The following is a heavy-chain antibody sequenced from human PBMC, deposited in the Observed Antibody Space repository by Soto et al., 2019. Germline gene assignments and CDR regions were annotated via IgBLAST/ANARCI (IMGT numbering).Heavy chain of an antibody. D-gene: IGHD6-6*01. J-gene: IGHJ4*02. Sequence: SETLSLTCTVSGGSVSSGSYYWSWIRQPPGKGLEWIGYIYYSGSTNYNPSLKSRVTISVDTSKNQFSLKLTSVTAADTAVYYCARTPSIAAIPYYFDYWGQGTLVTVSS. V-gene: IGHV4-61*01. CDR3: ARTPSIAAIPYYFDY. CDR1: GGSVSSGSYY. CDR2: IYYSGST.